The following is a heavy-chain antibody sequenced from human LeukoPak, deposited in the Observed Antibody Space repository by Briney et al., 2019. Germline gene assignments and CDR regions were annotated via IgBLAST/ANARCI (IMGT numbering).Heavy chain of an antibody. J-gene: IGHJ4*02. CDR2: INTDGTVT. Sequence: GGSLRLSCAASGFTFSKYWMVWVRQAPGKGLESVSRINTDGTVTTYADSVKGRFTVSRDNADNTMFLQMNSVRDEDTVLYYWATKRWLAPPPDSWGQGTPVTVSS. V-gene: IGHV3-74*01. CDR1: GFTFSKYW. D-gene: IGHD6-19*01. CDR3: ATKRWLAPPPDS.